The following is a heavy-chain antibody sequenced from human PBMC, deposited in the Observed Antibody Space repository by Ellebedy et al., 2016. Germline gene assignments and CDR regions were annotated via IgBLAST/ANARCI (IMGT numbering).Heavy chain of an antibody. CDR1: GGSISSSNW. CDR2: IYHSGST. Sequence: SETLSLTCAVSGGSISSSNWWSWVRQPPGKGLEWIGEIYHSGSTNYNPSLKSRVTISVDKSKNQFSLKLSSVTAADTAVYYCARGFNFDWSSKGGYWFDPWGQGTLVTVSS. J-gene: IGHJ5*02. D-gene: IGHD3-9*01. CDR3: ARGFNFDWSSKGGYWFDP. V-gene: IGHV4-4*02.